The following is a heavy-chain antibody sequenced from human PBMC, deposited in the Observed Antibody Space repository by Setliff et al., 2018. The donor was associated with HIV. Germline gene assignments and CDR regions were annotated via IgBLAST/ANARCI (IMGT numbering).Heavy chain of an antibody. V-gene: IGHV1-46*01. CDR1: GYTFTSYY. CDR2: INPSGGGT. Sequence: GASVKVSCKASGYTFTSYYMHWVRRAPGQGLEWMGIINPSGGGTTYARKFQGRVTVTRDTSTTTVYMELSGLRSEGTAVYYCARATEAGTIDYWGQGTRVTVSS. CDR3: ARATEAGTIDY. D-gene: IGHD1-1*01. J-gene: IGHJ4*02.